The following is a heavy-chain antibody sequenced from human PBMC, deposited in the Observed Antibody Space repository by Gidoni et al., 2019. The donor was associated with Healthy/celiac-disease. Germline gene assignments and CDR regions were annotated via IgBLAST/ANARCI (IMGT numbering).Heavy chain of an antibody. V-gene: IGHV1-69*06. CDR1: GGTFSSYA. CDR3: ARPNSSGWYYYYYGMDV. CDR2: IIPIFGTA. J-gene: IGHJ6*02. D-gene: IGHD6-19*01. Sequence: QVQLVQSGAEGKKPGSSVKVSCKASGGTFSSYAISWVRQAPGQGLEWMGGIIPIFGTANYAQKFQGRVTITADKFTSTAYMELSSLRSEDTAVYYCARPNSSGWYYYYYGMDVWGQGTTVTVSS.